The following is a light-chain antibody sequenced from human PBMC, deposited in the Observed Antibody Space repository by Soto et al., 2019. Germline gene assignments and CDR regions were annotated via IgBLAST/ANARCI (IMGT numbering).Light chain of an antibody. Sequence: DIQMTQSPSTLSASVLDRVTITCLASQTISSWLAWYQQKPGKAPKLLIYKASSLESGVPSRFSGSGSGTEFTLNISSLQPDDFATYYCQQYNNYFWTFGQGTKVDIK. J-gene: IGKJ1*01. CDR3: QQYNNYFWT. CDR1: QTISSW. CDR2: KAS. V-gene: IGKV1-5*03.